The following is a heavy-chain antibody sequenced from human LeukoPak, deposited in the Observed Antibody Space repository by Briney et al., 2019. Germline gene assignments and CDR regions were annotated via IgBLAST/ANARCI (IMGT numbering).Heavy chain of an antibody. Sequence: GGSLRLSCAGSGFTFSNFAMSWVRQAPGKGLECVSLISANGGATFDADSVKGRFTISRDNSKITLYLQMNSLRADDTAVYYCAKASGSPYYFDYWGQGTLVTVSS. CDR1: GFTFSNFA. CDR3: AKASGSPYYFDY. V-gene: IGHV3-23*01. D-gene: IGHD3-10*01. J-gene: IGHJ4*02. CDR2: ISANGGAT.